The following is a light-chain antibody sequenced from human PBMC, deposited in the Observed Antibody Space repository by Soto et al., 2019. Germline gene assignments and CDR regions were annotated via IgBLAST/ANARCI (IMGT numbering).Light chain of an antibody. CDR2: KDS. Sequence: SSELTQSPSVSVSPGQTARITCSGDALPKQFAYWYQQKPGQAPVIVIHKDSERPSGIPDRFSGSSSGTTVTLTISGVQAEDEADYYCQSADSSGTYPVFGRGTQLTVL. V-gene: IGLV3-25*02. CDR3: QSADSSGTYPV. J-gene: IGLJ2*01. CDR1: ALPKQF.